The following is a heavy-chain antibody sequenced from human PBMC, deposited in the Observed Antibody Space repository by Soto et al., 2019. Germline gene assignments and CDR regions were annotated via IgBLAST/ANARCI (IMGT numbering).Heavy chain of an antibody. J-gene: IGHJ4*02. Sequence: SVKVSCKASGGTFSSYAISWVRQAPGQGLEWMGGIIPIFGTANYAQKFQGRVTITADESTSTAYMELSSLRSEDTAVYYCARGTSVAAYYFDYWGQGTLLSVSS. CDR2: IIPIFGTA. CDR1: GGTFSSYA. V-gene: IGHV1-69*13. CDR3: ARGTSVAAYYFDY. D-gene: IGHD6-19*01.